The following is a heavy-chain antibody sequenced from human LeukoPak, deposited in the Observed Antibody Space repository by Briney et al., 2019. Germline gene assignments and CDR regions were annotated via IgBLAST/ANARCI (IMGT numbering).Heavy chain of an antibody. V-gene: IGHV1-2*02. CDR1: GYTFTGYY. CDR2: TNPNSGGT. D-gene: IGHD3-3*01. J-gene: IGHJ4*02. CDR3: ARETIFGVVENLFDY. Sequence: ASVKVSCKASGYTFTGYYMHWVRQAPGQGLEWMGWTNPNSGGTNYAQKFQGRVTMTRDTSISTAYMELSRLRSDDTAVYYCARETIFGVVENLFDYWGQGTLVTVSS.